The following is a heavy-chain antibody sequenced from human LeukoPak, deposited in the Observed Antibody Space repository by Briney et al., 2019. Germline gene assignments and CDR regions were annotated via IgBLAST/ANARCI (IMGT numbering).Heavy chain of an antibody. CDR1: GDSVSRNSAA. J-gene: IGHJ3*02. Sequence: SQTLSLTCAVSGDSVSRNSAAWMWIRQSPSRGLEWLGRTYYRSKWYNDYAVSVKSRITINPDTSENQFSLQLNSVTHDDTAVYYCASGAGIYDTPRQHSAAFDIWGQGTMVTVSS. D-gene: IGHD5/OR15-5a*01. V-gene: IGHV6-1*01. CDR2: TYYRSKWYN. CDR3: ASGAGIYDTPRQHSAAFDI.